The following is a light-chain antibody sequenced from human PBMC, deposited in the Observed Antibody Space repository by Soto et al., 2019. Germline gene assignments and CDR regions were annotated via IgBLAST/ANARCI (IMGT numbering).Light chain of an antibody. CDR1: QSISSY. CDR3: QQSYSTPRT. Sequence: DIHMTQSPSSLSASVGYIFTITCRASQSISSYLNWYQQKPGKAPKLLIYAASSLQSGVPSRLSGSGYGTDLTITISSLQTEDFETYYCQQSYSTPRTFGQGTKVDIK. V-gene: IGKV1-39*01. J-gene: IGKJ1*01. CDR2: AAS.